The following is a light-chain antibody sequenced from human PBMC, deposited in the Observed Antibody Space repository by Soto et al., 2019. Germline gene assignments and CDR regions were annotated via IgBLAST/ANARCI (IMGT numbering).Light chain of an antibody. CDR3: ISYRDNTYFV. CDR1: RSDIGSYNY. J-gene: IGLJ1*01. CDR2: GVS. Sequence: QSALTQPASVSGSPGQSITISCSGTRSDIGSYNYVAWYQQFPGKTPKILIYGVSNRPSGVSSRFSGSKSGNTASLTISGLQAEDEADYYCISYRDNTYFVFGTGTKVTVL. V-gene: IGLV2-14*01.